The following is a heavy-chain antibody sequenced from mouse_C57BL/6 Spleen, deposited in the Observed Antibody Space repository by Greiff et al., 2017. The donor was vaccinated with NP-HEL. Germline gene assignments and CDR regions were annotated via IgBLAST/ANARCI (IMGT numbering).Heavy chain of an antibody. CDR2: ISDGGSYT. Sequence: EVKLMESGGGLVKPGGSLKLSCAASGFTFSSYAMSWVRQTPEKRLEWVATISDGGSYTYYPDNVKGRFTISRDNAKNNLYLQMSHLKSEDTAMYYCARDNYGSSQYYFDYWGQGTTLTVSS. CDR1: GFTFSSYA. J-gene: IGHJ2*01. D-gene: IGHD1-1*01. V-gene: IGHV5-4*01. CDR3: ARDNYGSSQYYFDY.